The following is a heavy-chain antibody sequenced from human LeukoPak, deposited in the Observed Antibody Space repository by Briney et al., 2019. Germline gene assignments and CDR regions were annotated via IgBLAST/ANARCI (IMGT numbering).Heavy chain of an antibody. CDR3: ARGIQAGNFFDA. Sequence: PGGPLRPSCAASGPTVSGIYMSWVRQAPGKGLEWVSVIYSGGTTYYAESVRGRFTISRDNSKNMLYLQMNSLRAEDTAVYYCARGIQAGNFFDAWGQGALVTVSS. V-gene: IGHV3-53*01. CDR2: IYSGGTT. CDR1: GPTVSGIY. J-gene: IGHJ5*02.